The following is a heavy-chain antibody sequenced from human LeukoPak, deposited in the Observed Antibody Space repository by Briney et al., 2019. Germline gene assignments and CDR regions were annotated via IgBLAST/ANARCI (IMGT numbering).Heavy chain of an antibody. CDR2: IYPRDSRT. CDR3: AKGGDGRDFLLY. V-gene: IGHV5-51*01. J-gene: IGHJ4*02. D-gene: IGHD5-24*01. Sequence: GESLKISCKGSGYSFTNYWIGWARQMPGKGLEWMGFIYPRDSRTTYSPSFQGQVTISADRSISTAYIQWGSLKASDTAMYYCAKGGDGRDFLLYWGQGSLVTVSS. CDR1: GYSFTNYW.